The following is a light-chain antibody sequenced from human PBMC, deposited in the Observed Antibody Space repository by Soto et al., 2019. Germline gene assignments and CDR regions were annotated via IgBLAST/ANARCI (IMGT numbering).Light chain of an antibody. Sequence: EIVLTQSPGTLSLSPGERATLSCRASQSVSSSYLAWYQQKPGQAPRLPIYGASSRATGIPDRFSGGGSGTDFTLTISRLEPEDFAVYYCQQYGSSPRTFGQGTKVDIK. CDR2: GAS. V-gene: IGKV3-20*01. J-gene: IGKJ1*01. CDR3: QQYGSSPRT. CDR1: QSVSSSY.